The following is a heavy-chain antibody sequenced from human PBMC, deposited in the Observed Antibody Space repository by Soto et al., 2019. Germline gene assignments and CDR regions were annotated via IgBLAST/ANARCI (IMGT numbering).Heavy chain of an antibody. CDR1: GFTFSGSA. CDR3: TRHDTNYEFWSGSPPRYGMDV. D-gene: IGHD3-3*01. V-gene: IGHV3-73*01. Sequence: GGSLRLSCAASGFTFSGSAMHWVRQASGKGLEWVGRIRSKANSYATAYAASVKGRFTISRDDSKNTAYLQMNSLKTEDTAVYYCTRHDTNYEFWSGSPPRYGMDVWGQGTTVTVSS. J-gene: IGHJ6*02. CDR2: IRSKANSYAT.